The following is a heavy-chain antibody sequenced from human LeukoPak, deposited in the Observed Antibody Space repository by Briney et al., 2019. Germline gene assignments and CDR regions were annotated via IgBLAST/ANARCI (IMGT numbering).Heavy chain of an antibody. D-gene: IGHD5-18*01. CDR2: IYYSGST. V-gene: IGHV4-59*12. J-gene: IGHJ4*02. CDR3: ARELRPHFLDLYSYGTFDY. CDR1: GGSISSYY. Sequence: SETLSLTCTVSGGSISSYYWSWIRQPPGKGLEWIGYIYYSGSTNYNPSLKSRVTMSVDTSKNQFSLKLSSVTAADTAVYYCARELRPHFLDLYSYGTFDYWGQGTLVTVSS.